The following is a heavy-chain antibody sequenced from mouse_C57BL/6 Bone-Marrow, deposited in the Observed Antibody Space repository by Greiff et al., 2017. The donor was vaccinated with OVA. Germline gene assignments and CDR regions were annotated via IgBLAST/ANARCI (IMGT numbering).Heavy chain of an antibody. D-gene: IGHD1-1*01. Sequence: EVKLMESGGGLVQPGGSMKLSCVASGFTFSNYWMNWVRQSPEKGLEWVAQIRLKSDNYATHYAESVKGRFTISRDDSKSSVYLQMNNLRAEDTGIYYCTVGPPTVVPFDYWGQGTTLTVSS. J-gene: IGHJ2*01. CDR2: IRLKSDNYAT. CDR1: GFTFSNYW. V-gene: IGHV6-3*01. CDR3: TVGPPTVVPFDY.